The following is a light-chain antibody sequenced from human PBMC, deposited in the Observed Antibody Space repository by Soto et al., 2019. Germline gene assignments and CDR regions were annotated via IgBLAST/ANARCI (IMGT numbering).Light chain of an antibody. CDR3: SSYTSSSSYV. V-gene: IGLV2-14*01. CDR1: SSDVGGYNY. Sequence: QSVLTQPASVSGSPGQSITISCTGTSSDVGGYNYVSWYQQHPGKAPKLMIYDVSHRPSVVSSRCYGSKSSTTASLTIAGLQAEDEADYYCSSYTSSSSYVFGTGTKLTVL. J-gene: IGLJ1*01. CDR2: DVS.